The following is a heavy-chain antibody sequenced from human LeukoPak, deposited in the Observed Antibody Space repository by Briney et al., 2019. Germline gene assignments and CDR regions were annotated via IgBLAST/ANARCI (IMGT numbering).Heavy chain of an antibody. J-gene: IGHJ4*02. CDR3: AKDLLGSVDY. D-gene: IGHD3-16*01. CDR1: GFTFSSYG. Sequence: GGSLRLSCAASGFTFSSYGMHWVRQAPGKGLEWVAVISYDGSNKYYADSVKGRFTISRDNSKTTLYLQMNSLRAEDTAVYYCAKDLLGSVDYWGQGTLVTVSS. CDR2: ISYDGSNK. V-gene: IGHV3-30*18.